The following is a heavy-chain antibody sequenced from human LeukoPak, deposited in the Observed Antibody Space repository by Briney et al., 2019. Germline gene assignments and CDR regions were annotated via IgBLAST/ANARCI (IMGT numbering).Heavy chain of an antibody. Sequence: GGSLRLSCAASGFTFSNYTMNWVRQAPGKGLEWVSSISSSSTYIYYADSVKGRFTISRDNSKNTLYLQMNSLRAEDTAVYYCAKLGSSGWYADYWGQGTQVTVSS. CDR1: GFTFSNYT. D-gene: IGHD6-19*01. CDR3: AKLGSSGWYADY. V-gene: IGHV3-21*01. CDR2: ISSSSTYI. J-gene: IGHJ4*02.